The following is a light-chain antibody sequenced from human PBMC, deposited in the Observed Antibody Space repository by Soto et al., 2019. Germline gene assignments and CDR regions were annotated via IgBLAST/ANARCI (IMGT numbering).Light chain of an antibody. Sequence: QSALTQPPSASGSPGRSVTVSCTGTSGDVGGYNYVSWYQHLPGKAPKLMIYEVSKRPSGVPDRFSGSKSGNTASLTVSGLQAEDEADYYCSSYAGSNNFVVFGGGTKLTVL. J-gene: IGLJ2*01. CDR3: SSYAGSNNFVV. CDR1: SGDVGGYNY. CDR2: EVS. V-gene: IGLV2-8*01.